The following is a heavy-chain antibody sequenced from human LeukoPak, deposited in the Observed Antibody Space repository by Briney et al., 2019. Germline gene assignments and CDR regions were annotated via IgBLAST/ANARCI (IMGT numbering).Heavy chain of an antibody. V-gene: IGHV3-11*01. Sequence: GGSLRLSCAASGFTFSDYYMSWIRQAPGKGLEWVTYISGSGNAKSYADSVKGRFTISRDNAKNSVFLQMDSLRVEDTAVYYCARAGGSYWMGAKFDFWGQGILVTVSS. CDR1: GFTFSDYY. D-gene: IGHD1-26*01. CDR3: ARAGGSYWMGAKFDF. CDR2: ISGSGNAK. J-gene: IGHJ4*02.